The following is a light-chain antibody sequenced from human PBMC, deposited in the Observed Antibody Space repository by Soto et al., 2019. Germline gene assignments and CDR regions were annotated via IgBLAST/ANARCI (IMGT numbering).Light chain of an antibody. CDR3: QQYVSSPWA. J-gene: IGKJ1*01. CDR2: GAS. V-gene: IGKV3-20*01. Sequence: TQSPCTLSLYPGERATLSCRASKSVTNSFLAWYQQKPGQAPRLLIYGASRRATGIPDRFTGSGSGTDFTLTISRLEPEDFAVYYCQQYVSSPWAFGQGTKVDI. CDR1: KSVTNSF.